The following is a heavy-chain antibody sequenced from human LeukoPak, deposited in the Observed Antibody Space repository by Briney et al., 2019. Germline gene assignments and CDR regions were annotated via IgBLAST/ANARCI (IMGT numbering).Heavy chain of an antibody. D-gene: IGHD3-3*01. J-gene: IGHJ4*02. CDR3: ARDLFGVVTTH. Sequence: GGSLRLSCAASGFTFSSYSMNWVRQAPGKGLEWVSSISSSSSYIYYADSVKGRFTISRDNAKNSLYLQMNSLRAEDTAVYYCARDLFGVVTTHWGQGTLVTVSS. CDR1: GFTFSSYS. V-gene: IGHV3-21*01. CDR2: ISSSSSYI.